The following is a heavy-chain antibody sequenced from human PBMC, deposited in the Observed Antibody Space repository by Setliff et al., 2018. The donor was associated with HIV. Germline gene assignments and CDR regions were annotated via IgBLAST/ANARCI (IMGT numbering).Heavy chain of an antibody. CDR1: GGSISSYY. CDR2: IYTSGST. D-gene: IGHD3-22*01. J-gene: IGHJ4*02. V-gene: IGHV4-4*09. CDR3: ARGLSFYDPGGFDY. Sequence: SETLSLTCTVSGGSISSYYWSWIRQPPGKGLEWIGYIYTSGSTNYNPALKSRVTISVDTSKNPFSLKLSSVTAADTAVYYCARGLSFYDPGGFDYWGQGTLVTVSS.